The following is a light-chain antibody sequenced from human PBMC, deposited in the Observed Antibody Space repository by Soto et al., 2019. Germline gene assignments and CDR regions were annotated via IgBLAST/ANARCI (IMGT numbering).Light chain of an antibody. CDR2: TAS. Sequence: DIQMTQSPSTLSASVGDRVTITCRASQSISSWLAWYQQKPGKAPKLLIYTASTLESGVPSRFSGSGSGTEFTLTISRLQPDDFATYYCQQYNTFPITFGGGTKVEIK. CDR3: QQYNTFPIT. J-gene: IGKJ4*01. V-gene: IGKV1-5*03. CDR1: QSISSW.